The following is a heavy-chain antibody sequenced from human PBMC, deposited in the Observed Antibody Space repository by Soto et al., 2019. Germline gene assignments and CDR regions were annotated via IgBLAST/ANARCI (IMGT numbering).Heavy chain of an antibody. CDR2: TYYRSKWYN. J-gene: IGHJ5*02. CDR1: GDSVSSHSAG. Sequence: SQTLSLTCAISGDSVSSHSAGWNFVRQSLSSGLEWLGRTYYRSKWYNDYAVSLKSRITINPDTYKNQFSLKLNSVTPEDTAVYYCAREMGCSSTSSYLKVVWFDPWGQGTLVTVSS. D-gene: IGHD2-2*01. CDR3: AREMGCSSTSSYLKVVWFDP. V-gene: IGHV6-1*01.